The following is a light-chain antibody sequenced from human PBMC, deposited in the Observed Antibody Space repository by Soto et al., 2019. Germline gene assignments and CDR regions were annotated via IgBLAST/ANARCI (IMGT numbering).Light chain of an antibody. CDR3: QQSYSTPYT. J-gene: IGKJ5*01. V-gene: IGKV1-39*01. CDR1: QSINSY. Sequence: IQLTQSPSSLSPSVGERVTITCRASQSINSYLNWYQQKPGAAPKLLIYAASSLHTGVPSRFSGSGSGTVFTLTISSLQPEDFATYYCQQSYSTPYTFGQGTRLEIK. CDR2: AAS.